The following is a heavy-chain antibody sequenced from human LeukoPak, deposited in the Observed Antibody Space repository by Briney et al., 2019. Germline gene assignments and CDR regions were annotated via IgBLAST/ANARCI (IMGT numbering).Heavy chain of an antibody. V-gene: IGHV3-20*01. CDR1: GFTFDDYG. CDR3: ASLPLVTTSDY. Sequence: GGSLRLSCAASGFTFDDYGMCWVRQAPGKGLEWVSGINWNGGSTGYADSVKGRFTISRDNAKNSLYLQMNSLRAEDTALYHCASLPLVTTSDYWGQGTLVTVSS. J-gene: IGHJ4*02. CDR2: INWNGGST. D-gene: IGHD4-17*01.